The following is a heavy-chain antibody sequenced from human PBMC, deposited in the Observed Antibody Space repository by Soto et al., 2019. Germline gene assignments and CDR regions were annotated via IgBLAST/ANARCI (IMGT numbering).Heavy chain of an antibody. CDR3: ACALADSSSWDGDFQH. J-gene: IGHJ1*01. V-gene: IGHV1-18*01. CDR2: ISAYNGNT. D-gene: IGHD6-13*01. CDR1: GYTFTSYG. Sequence: QVQLVQSGAEVKKPGASVKVSCKASGYTFTSYGISWVRQAPGQGLEWMGWISAYNGNTNYAQKLRGRVTMTTDTSTSTAYRELRSVRSDDTALYYAACALADSSSWDGDFQHWGQGTLVTVSS.